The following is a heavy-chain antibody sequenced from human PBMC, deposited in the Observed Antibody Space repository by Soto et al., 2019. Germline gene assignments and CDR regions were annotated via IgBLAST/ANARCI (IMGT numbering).Heavy chain of an antibody. Sequence: QVQLVQSGGGVVQPGRSLRLSCVASGFIFSTYGMHWVRQVPGKGLEWVAHISYDGSNEYHADSVKGRFTVSRDNAKNTLDLQMNGLKTEDTALYYCTKEYIVGTTWGYFESWGQGALVIVSS. V-gene: IGHV3-30*18. J-gene: IGHJ4*02. CDR3: TKEYIVGTTWGYFES. CDR2: ISYDGSNE. D-gene: IGHD1-1*01. CDR1: GFIFSTYG.